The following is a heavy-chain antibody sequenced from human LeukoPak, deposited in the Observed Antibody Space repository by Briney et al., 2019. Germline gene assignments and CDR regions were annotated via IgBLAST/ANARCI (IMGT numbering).Heavy chain of an antibody. D-gene: IGHD3-10*01. CDR1: GSTFTSYT. Sequence: GASVKVSCKASGSTFTSYTMNWVRQAPGQGLEWMGWINTNTGNPTYAQGFTGRFVFSLDTSVSTAYLQISSLKAEDTAVYYCARDAGAPGSSINFYYCMDVWGKGTTVTVSS. J-gene: IGHJ6*03. CDR2: INTNTGNP. V-gene: IGHV7-4-1*02. CDR3: ARDAGAPGSSINFYYCMDV.